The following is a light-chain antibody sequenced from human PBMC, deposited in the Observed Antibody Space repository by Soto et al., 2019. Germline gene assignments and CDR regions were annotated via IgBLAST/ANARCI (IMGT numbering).Light chain of an antibody. V-gene: IGKV3-11*01. CDR2: DAS. Sequence: EIVLTQSPATLSLSPGERATLSCRASQSVSSYLAWYQQKPGQAPRLLIYDASNRATGIPARLSGSGSGTDFTLTISSLEPEDFAVYYCQQRSNWPPRCTFGQGTKVEIK. J-gene: IGKJ1*01. CDR3: QQRSNWPPRCT. CDR1: QSVSSY.